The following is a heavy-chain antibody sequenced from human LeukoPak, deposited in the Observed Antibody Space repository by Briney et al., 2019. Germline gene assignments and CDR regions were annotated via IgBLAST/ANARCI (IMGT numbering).Heavy chain of an antibody. CDR3: ARITMVRGVKHYFDY. J-gene: IGHJ4*02. Sequence: ASVKVSCKASGYTFTSYGISWVRQAPGQGLEWMGWISAYNGNTNYAQKLQGRVTMTADTSTSTAYMELRSLRSDAPAVYSFARITMVRGVKHYFDYWGQGTLVTVSS. D-gene: IGHD3-10*01. CDR2: ISAYNGNT. V-gene: IGHV1-18*01. CDR1: GYTFTSYG.